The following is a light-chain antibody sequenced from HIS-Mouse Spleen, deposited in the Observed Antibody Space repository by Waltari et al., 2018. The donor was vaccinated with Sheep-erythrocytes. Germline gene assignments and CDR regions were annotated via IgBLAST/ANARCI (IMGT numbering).Light chain of an antibody. Sequence: DIQMTQSPSSLSASVGDRVTITCQASQEISNYLNWYQQKPRKAPKLLIYDASNLETGVPSRFSGSGSGTDFTFTISSLQPEDIATYYCQQYDNLLTFGGGTK. CDR3: QQYDNLLT. CDR1: QEISNY. V-gene: IGKV1-33*01. CDR2: DAS. J-gene: IGKJ4*01.